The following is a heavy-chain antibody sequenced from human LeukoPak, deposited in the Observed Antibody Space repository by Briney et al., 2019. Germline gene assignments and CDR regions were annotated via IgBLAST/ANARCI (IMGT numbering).Heavy chain of an antibody. CDR1: GGSISNYY. D-gene: IGHD3-10*01. J-gene: IGHJ6*03. V-gene: IGHV4-59*01. CDR2: IFYSGTT. Sequence: SETLSLTCTVSGGSISNYYWNWIRQPPGKGLEWVGYIFYSGTTNYNPSLKSRVSMSVDTSKNQFSLKLSSVTAADTAVYYCARDYYYGSGSYSPYYYYMDVWGKGTTVTVSS. CDR3: ARDYYYGSGSYSPYYYYMDV.